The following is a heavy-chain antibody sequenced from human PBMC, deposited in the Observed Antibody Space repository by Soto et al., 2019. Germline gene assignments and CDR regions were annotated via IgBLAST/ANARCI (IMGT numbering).Heavy chain of an antibody. V-gene: IGHV2-5*02. CDR2: IYWDDDK. CDR3: AHGAGGVIAPYYFAY. J-gene: IGHJ4*02. CDR1: GFSLSTSGVG. Sequence: QITLKESGTPLVKPTQTLTLTCTFSGFSLSTSGVGVGWIRQPPGKALEWLALIYWDDDKRYSPSLKSRLTITKDTSKNQVVLTMTNMDPVNTATYYCAHGAGGVIAPYYFAYWGQGTLVTVSS. D-gene: IGHD3-16*02.